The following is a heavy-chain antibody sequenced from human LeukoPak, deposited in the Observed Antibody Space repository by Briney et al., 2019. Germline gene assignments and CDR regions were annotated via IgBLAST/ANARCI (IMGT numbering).Heavy chain of an antibody. J-gene: IGHJ3*02. CDR1: GLTFNMYS. Sequence: GGSLRLSCAASGLTFNMYSMNWVRQAPGKGLEWISFITSTSSHIYYADSVKGRFTISRDNAKNSLYLQMNSLRAEDTAIYYCARGSPYGDYAFDIWGQGTVVTVSS. D-gene: IGHD4-17*01. V-gene: IGHV3-21*05. CDR2: ITSTSSHI. CDR3: ARGSPYGDYAFDI.